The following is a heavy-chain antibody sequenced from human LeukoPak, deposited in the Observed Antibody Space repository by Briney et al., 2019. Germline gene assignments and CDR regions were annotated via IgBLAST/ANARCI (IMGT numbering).Heavy chain of an antibody. CDR2: INPKSGVT. Sequence: ASVKVSCKASGYTFTDYFIHWVRQAPGQGLEWMGWINPKSGVTNLTQSFQGRVIMTRDTSISTAYMELKRLTSDDTAVYYCARDEGLLWFGHLLVPFLDYWGQGTLVTVSS. CDR1: GYTFTDYF. D-gene: IGHD3-10*01. J-gene: IGHJ4*02. CDR3: ARDEGLLWFGHLLVPFLDY. V-gene: IGHV1-2*02.